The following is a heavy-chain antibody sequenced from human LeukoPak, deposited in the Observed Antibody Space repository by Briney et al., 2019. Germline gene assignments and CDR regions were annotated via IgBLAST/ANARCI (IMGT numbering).Heavy chain of an antibody. CDR2: IYTSGST. CDR1: GGSISSYY. Sequence: SGTLSLTCTVSGGSISSYYWSWIRQPAGKGLEWIGRIYTSGSTNYNPSLKSRVTMSVDTSKNQFSLKLSSVTAADTAVYYCARVKRDTAMVTPRDYYYYYMDVWGKGTTVTVSS. D-gene: IGHD5-18*01. CDR3: ARVKRDTAMVTPRDYYYYYMDV. V-gene: IGHV4-4*07. J-gene: IGHJ6*03.